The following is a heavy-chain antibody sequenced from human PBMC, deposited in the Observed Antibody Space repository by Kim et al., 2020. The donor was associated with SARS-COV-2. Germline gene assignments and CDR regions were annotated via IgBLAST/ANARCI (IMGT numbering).Heavy chain of an antibody. CDR1: GYSISSGYY. Sequence: SETLSLTCTVSGYSISSGYYWGWIRQPPGKGLEWIGSIYHSGSTYYNPSLKSRVTISVDTSKNQFSLKLSSVTAADTAVYYCSTMGYDSSGYSRVHAFDIWGQGTMVTVSS. J-gene: IGHJ3*02. CDR2: IYHSGST. D-gene: IGHD3-22*01. V-gene: IGHV4-38-2*02. CDR3: STMGYDSSGYSRVHAFDI.